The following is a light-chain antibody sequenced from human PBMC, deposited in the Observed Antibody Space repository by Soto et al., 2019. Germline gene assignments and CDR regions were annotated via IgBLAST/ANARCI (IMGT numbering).Light chain of an antibody. Sequence: DIQMTQSPSTLSTSVGDRVTITCRASQSISSWLAWYQQKPGKAPKLLIYDASSLESGVPSRFSGSGSGTEFTLTISSLQPDDFATYYCQQYNSYSLTFGGGTKVEIK. CDR3: QQYNSYSLT. CDR1: QSISSW. J-gene: IGKJ4*01. V-gene: IGKV1-5*01. CDR2: DAS.